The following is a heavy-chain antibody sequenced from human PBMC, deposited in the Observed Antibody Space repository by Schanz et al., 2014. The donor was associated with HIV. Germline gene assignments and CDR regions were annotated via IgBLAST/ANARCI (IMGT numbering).Heavy chain of an antibody. CDR2: MYSDGTS. D-gene: IGHD6-13*01. J-gene: IGHJ2*01. V-gene: IGHV3-NL1*01. CDR1: GFTFSTYG. CDR3: AKDSLGGQLVRSAYWYFDL. Sequence: QVQLVESGGGVVQPGRSLRLSCAASGFTFSTYGMHWVRQAPGKGLEWVSVMYSDGTSHYEDSVKGRFTLTRDNSQNTMYLQMNRLRAEDTALYYCAKDSLGGQLVRSAYWYFDLWGRGTLVTVSS.